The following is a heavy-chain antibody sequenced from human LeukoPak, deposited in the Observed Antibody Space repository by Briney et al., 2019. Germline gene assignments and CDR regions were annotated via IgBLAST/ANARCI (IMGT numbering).Heavy chain of an antibody. CDR1: GGTFSSYA. J-gene: IGHJ5*01. CDR2: IFPIFGTA. V-gene: IGHV1-69*13. CDR3: ARVSGSIVARSAWFDS. Sequence: GASVKVSCKASGGTFSSYAISWVRQAPGQGLEWMGGIFPIFGTANYAQKFQGRVTITADESTSTAYMELSSLRSDDTAVYYCARVSGSIVARSAWFDSWGQGTLVTVSS. D-gene: IGHD6-6*01.